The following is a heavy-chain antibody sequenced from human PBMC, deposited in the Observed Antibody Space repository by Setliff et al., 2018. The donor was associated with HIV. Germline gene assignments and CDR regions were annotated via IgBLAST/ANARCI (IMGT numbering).Heavy chain of an antibody. J-gene: IGHJ3*02. CDR3: ASRNMGSGFPQGENASDI. D-gene: IGHD6-19*01. CDR2: ITPFNGNT. Sequence: SVKVSCKASGYTFTYRYLHWVRQAPGQALEWMGWITPFNGNTNYAQKFQDRVTITRDRSMSTAYMELSGLRSEDTAMYYCASRNMGSGFPQGENASDIWGQGTMVTVSS. V-gene: IGHV1-45*02. CDR1: GYTFTYRY.